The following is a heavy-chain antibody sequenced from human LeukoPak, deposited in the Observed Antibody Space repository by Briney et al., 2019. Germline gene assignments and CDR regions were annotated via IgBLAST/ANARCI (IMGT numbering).Heavy chain of an antibody. CDR2: INHSGST. CDR3: ARISTYYDFWSGYPTGVNFDY. Sequence: SETLSLTCAVYGGSFSGYYWSWIRQPPGKGLEWIGEINHSGSTNYNPSLKSRVTISVDTSKNQFSLKLSSVTAADTAVYYCARISTYYDFWSGYPTGVNFDYWGQGTLVTVSS. CDR1: GGSFSGYY. D-gene: IGHD3-3*01. V-gene: IGHV4-34*01. J-gene: IGHJ4*02.